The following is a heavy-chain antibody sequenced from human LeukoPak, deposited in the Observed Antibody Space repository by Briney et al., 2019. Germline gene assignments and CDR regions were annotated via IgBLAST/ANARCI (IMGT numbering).Heavy chain of an antibody. Sequence: GGSLRLSCAASGFTFNSYDMHWVRQATGKGLEWVSAIGTAGDTYYPGSVKGRFTISRENAKNSLYLQMNSLRVGDTAVYYCARSLMVRAALSYYGMDVWGQGTTVTVSS. CDR1: GFTFNSYD. J-gene: IGHJ6*02. CDR3: ARSLMVRAALSYYGMDV. V-gene: IGHV3-13*01. CDR2: IGTAGDT. D-gene: IGHD3-10*01.